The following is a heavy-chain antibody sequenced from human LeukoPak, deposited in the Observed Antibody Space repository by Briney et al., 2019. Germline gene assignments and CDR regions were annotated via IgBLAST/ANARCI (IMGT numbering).Heavy chain of an antibody. Sequence: SETLSLTCTVSGGSISSNYWSWIRQPAGKGLEWIGRIYTSGSTNYNPSLQSRVTMSVDTSKNLFSLKLSSVTAADTAVYYCARDRAYCSGGSCYNWFDPWGQGTLVTVSS. D-gene: IGHD2-15*01. J-gene: IGHJ5*02. CDR2: IYTSGST. CDR1: GGSISSNY. CDR3: ARDRAYCSGGSCYNWFDP. V-gene: IGHV4-4*07.